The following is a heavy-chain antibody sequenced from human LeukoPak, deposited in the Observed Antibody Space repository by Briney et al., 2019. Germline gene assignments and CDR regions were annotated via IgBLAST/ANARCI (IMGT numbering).Heavy chain of an antibody. CDR2: IYHSGST. J-gene: IGHJ4*02. CDR3: ARSSSVYSNHPSDY. CDR1: GGSISSSNW. D-gene: IGHD4-11*01. Sequence: PSETLSLTCAVSGGSISSSNWWSWVRQPPGKGLEWIGEIYHSGSTNYNPSLKSRVTISVDKSKNQFSLKLSSVTAADTAVYYCARSSSVYSNHPSDYWGQGTLVTVSS. V-gene: IGHV4-4*02.